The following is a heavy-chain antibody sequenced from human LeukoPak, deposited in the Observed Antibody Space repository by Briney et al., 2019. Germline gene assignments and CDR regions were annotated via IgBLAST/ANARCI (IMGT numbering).Heavy chain of an antibody. CDR3: ANYQRWLQSPLDY. J-gene: IGHJ4*02. Sequence: GGPLRLSCAASGFTFSSYAMSWVRQAPGKGLEWVSAISGSGGSTYYADSVKGRFTISRDNSKNTLYLQMNSLRAEDTAVYYCANYQRWLQSPLDYWGQGTLVTVSS. CDR2: ISGSGGST. D-gene: IGHD5-24*01. V-gene: IGHV3-23*01. CDR1: GFTFSSYA.